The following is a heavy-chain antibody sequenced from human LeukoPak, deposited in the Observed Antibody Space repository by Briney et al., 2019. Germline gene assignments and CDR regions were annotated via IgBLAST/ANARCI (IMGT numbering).Heavy chain of an antibody. V-gene: IGHV1-2*02. J-gene: IGHJ5*02. Sequence: ASVKVSCKASGYTFTGYYMHWVRQAPGQGLEWMGWINPNSGGTNYAQKFQGRVTMTRDTSISTAYMELSRLRSDDTAVYYCARERIEGYGWFDPWGQGTLVTVSS. CDR2: INPNSGGT. D-gene: IGHD2-15*01. CDR3: ARERIEGYGWFDP. CDR1: GYTFTGYY.